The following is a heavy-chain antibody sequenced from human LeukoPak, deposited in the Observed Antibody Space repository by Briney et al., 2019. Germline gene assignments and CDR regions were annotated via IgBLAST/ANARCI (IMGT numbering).Heavy chain of an antibody. CDR2: IYYSGST. D-gene: IGHD6-19*01. CDR1: GGSISSSSYY. J-gene: IGHJ4*02. Sequence: SETLSLTCTVSGGSISSSSYYGGWIRQPPGKGLEWIGSIYYSGSTYYNPSLKSRVTISVDTSKNQFSLKLSPVTAADTAVYYCGTVAGTNPFDYWGQGTLVTVSS. V-gene: IGHV4-39*01. CDR3: GTVAGTNPFDY.